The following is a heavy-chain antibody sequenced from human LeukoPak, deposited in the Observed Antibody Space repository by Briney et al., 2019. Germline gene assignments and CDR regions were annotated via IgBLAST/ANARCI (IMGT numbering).Heavy chain of an antibody. D-gene: IGHD1-26*01. Sequence: GGSLRLSCAASGFTFSSYAMSWVRQAPGKGLEWVSAISGSGGSTYYADSVKGRFTISRDNSKNKLYLQMNSLRAEDTAVYYCAKDVRASIVGATMFDYWGQGTLVTVSS. CDR3: AKDVRASIVGATMFDY. CDR1: GFTFSSYA. J-gene: IGHJ4*02. V-gene: IGHV3-23*01. CDR2: ISGSGGST.